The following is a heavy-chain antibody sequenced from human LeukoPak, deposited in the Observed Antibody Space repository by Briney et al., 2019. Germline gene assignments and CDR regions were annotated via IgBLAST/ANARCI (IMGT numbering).Heavy chain of an antibody. CDR1: GFTFSDYY. CDR3: VARGLSSDY. J-gene: IGHJ4*02. V-gene: IGHV3-11*04. CDR2: ISSSSRAF. Sequence: GSLRLSCAASGFTFSDYYMSWIRQAPGKGLEWVSYISSSSRAFYYADSVKGRFTISRDNAKNSLYLQMNSLRDEDTAVFYCVARGLSSDYWGQGTLVTVSS.